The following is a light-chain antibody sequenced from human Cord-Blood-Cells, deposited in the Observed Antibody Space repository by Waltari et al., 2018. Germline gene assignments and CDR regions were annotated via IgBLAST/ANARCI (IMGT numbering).Light chain of an antibody. CDR1: QGISSY. Sequence: DIQLTQSPSFLSASVGDRVTITCRASQGISSYLAWYQQKPWKAPKLLIYAASTLQSWVPSRFSGSGSGTEFTLTISSLQPEDFATYYCQQLNSYPLTFGGGTKVEIK. CDR2: AAS. V-gene: IGKV1-9*01. CDR3: QQLNSYPLT. J-gene: IGKJ4*01.